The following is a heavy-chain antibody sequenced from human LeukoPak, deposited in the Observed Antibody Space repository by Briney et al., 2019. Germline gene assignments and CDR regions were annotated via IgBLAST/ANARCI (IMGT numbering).Heavy chain of an antibody. CDR3: AKLRVRAFDI. Sequence: GGSLRLSCAASGITFSSYSMNWVRQAPGKGLEWVSYISSSSSTIYYADSVKGRFTISRDNSKNTLSLQMNGLRAEDTAIYYCAKLRVRAFDIWGQGTMVTVSS. V-gene: IGHV3-48*01. D-gene: IGHD5-12*01. CDR2: ISSSSSTI. J-gene: IGHJ3*02. CDR1: GITFSSYS.